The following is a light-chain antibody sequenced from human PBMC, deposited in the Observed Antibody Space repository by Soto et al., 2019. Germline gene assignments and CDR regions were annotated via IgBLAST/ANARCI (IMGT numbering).Light chain of an antibody. CDR3: HQYKNWPWT. Sequence: EIVMTQSPASLSVSPGERVTLSCTASQTVSRYLAWYQQIPGQPPRLLIHGASTGAIGVPDRFSGSGSGTEFTLTISTLQSEDSALYYCHQYKNWPWTFGQGTKVEIK. CDR1: QTVSRY. V-gene: IGKV3-15*01. CDR2: GAS. J-gene: IGKJ1*01.